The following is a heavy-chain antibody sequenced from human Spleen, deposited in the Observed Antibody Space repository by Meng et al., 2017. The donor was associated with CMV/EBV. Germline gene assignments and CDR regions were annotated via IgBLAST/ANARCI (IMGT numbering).Heavy chain of an antibody. V-gene: IGHV4-4*02. J-gene: IGHJ4*02. CDR3: ARVERRQIREKCGSGCSTTDY. CDR1: SSV. Sequence: SSVKTCVRKVAEKGQEWKREIEHSEGNDYNPSLKSRVTISVDKFKNKISLKLGSVTAADKAVYYSARVERRQIREKCGSGCSTTDYWGQGTLVTVSS. CDR2: IEHSEGN. D-gene: IGHD6-19*01.